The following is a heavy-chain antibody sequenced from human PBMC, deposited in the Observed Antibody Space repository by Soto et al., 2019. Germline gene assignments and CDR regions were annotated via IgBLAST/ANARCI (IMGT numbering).Heavy chain of an antibody. CDR1: GFSLSTSGVG. CDR3: APMKLRTLGAFAI. D-gene: IGHD2-2*01. CDR2: IYWDDDK. J-gene: IGHJ3*02. V-gene: IGHV2-5*02. Sequence: QITLKESGPTLVKPTQTLTLTCTFSGFSLSTSGVGVGWIRQPPGKALEWLALIYWDDDKRYSPTLKSRRTITQDTSKNQGVLTMTNLAPVDTATYYRAPMKLRTLGAFAIWGQGTTVTDSS.